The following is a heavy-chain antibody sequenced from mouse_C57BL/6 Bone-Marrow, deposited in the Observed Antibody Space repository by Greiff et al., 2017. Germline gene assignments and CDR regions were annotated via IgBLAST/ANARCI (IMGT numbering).Heavy chain of an antibody. V-gene: IGHV1-81*01. CDR1: GYTFTSYG. CDR2: IYPRSGNT. CDR3: ARLLADYFDY. Sequence: QVQLQQSGAELARPGASVKLSCKASGYTFTSYGISWVKQRTGQGLEWIGEIYPRSGNTYYNEKFKGKATLTADTSSSTSYMGLRSLTSEDSAVYFCARLLADYFDYWGQGTTLTVSS. J-gene: IGHJ2*01.